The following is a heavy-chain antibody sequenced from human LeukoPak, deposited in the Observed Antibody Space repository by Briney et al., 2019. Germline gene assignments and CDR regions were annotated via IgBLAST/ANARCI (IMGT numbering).Heavy chain of an antibody. V-gene: IGHV3-21*01. CDR1: GFTFSSYS. CDR2: ISSSSSYI. D-gene: IGHD3-22*01. Sequence: VGSLRLSCAASGFTFSSYSMNWVRQAPGKGLEWVSSISSSSSYIYYADSVKGRFTISRDNAKNSLYLQMNSLRAEDTAVYYCARSSSGYAFDYWGQGTLVTVSS. J-gene: IGHJ4*02. CDR3: ARSSSGYAFDY.